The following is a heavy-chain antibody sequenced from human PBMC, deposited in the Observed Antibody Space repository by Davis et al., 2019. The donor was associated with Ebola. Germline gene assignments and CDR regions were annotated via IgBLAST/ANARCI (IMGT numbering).Heavy chain of an antibody. CDR3: ARRTEAGAVFDY. J-gene: IGHJ4*02. CDR1: GGSIRSGGYY. V-gene: IGHV4-31*03. CDR2: ISSSGST. Sequence: LRLSCTVSGGSIRSGGYYWSWIRQYPGQGLEWIGYISSSGSTYSNPSLKSRVTISVDRSKNQFSLKVSSVTAADTAVYYCARRTEAGAVFDYWGQGTLVTVSS. D-gene: IGHD4-17*01.